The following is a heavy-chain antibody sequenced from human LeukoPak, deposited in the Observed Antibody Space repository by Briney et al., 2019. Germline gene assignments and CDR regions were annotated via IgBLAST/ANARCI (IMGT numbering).Heavy chain of an antibody. J-gene: IGHJ4*02. CDR1: GYTFTGYY. CDR2: INPNSGGT. CDR3: ARGDHYGSGTFDY. Sequence: ASVKVSCKASGYTFTGYYMHWVRQAPGQGLEWMGWINPNSGGTSYAQKFQGRVTMTRDTSISTAYMELSRLRSDDTAAYYCARGDHYGSGTFDYWAREPWSPSPQ. V-gene: IGHV1-2*02. D-gene: IGHD3-10*01.